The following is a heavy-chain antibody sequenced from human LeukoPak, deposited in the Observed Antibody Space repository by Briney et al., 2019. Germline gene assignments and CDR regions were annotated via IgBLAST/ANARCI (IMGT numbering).Heavy chain of an antibody. CDR1: GGSFSGYY. D-gene: IGHD2-15*01. J-gene: IGHJ5*02. V-gene: IGHV4-34*01. Sequence: SETLSLTCAVYGGSFSGYYWSWIRQPPGKGLEWIGEINHNGSTNYNPSLKSRVTISVDTSKNQFSLKLSSVTAADTAVYYCARQPNIVVVDNWFDPWGQGALVAVSS. CDR3: ARQPNIVVVDNWFDP. CDR2: INHNGST.